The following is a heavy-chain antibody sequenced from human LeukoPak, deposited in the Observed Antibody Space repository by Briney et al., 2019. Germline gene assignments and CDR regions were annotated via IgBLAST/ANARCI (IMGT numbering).Heavy chain of an antibody. CDR2: IISDGGST. CDR3: ARPRNDILSGFHYYYGLDV. D-gene: IGHD3-9*01. V-gene: IGHV3-74*01. Sequence: PRGCLRLSCAASGFSFSSYWMHWVRQAPERGLVWVSRIISDGGSTSYADSVKGRFTISRDNAKNTLNMQMNRLRAEDTAVYYCARPRNDILSGFHYYYGLDVWGQGTTVTVSS. CDR1: GFSFSSYW. J-gene: IGHJ6*02.